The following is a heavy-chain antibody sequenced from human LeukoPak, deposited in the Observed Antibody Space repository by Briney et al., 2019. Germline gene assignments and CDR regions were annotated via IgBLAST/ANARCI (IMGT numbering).Heavy chain of an antibody. V-gene: IGHV3-53*01. CDR2: IDDSGAT. D-gene: IGHD4-17*01. CDR1: GFSVINTY. CDR3: VSGYGDYNFDF. Sequence: GGSLRLSCAASGFSVINTYVNWDRQAPGKGLEWVSVIDDSGATSFVDAVKGRFTISRDNSKNTVSLHMNNLRAEDTAVYYCVSGYGDYNFDFWGQGTLVTVSS. J-gene: IGHJ4*02.